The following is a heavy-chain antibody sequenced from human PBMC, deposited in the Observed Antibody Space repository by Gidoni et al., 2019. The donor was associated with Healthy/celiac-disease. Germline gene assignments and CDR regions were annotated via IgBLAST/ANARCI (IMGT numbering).Heavy chain of an antibody. CDR2: ISWNSGSI. D-gene: IGHD2-2*03. V-gene: IGHV3-9*01. Sequence: EVQLVESGGGLVQPGRSLRLSCAASGFTFDTYALHCGRQAPGKGLEWVSGISWNSGSIGYADSVKGRFTISRDNAKNSLYLQMNSLRAEDTALYYCAKDRAPNGYCSSTSCYPYFDYWGQGTLVTVSS. J-gene: IGHJ4*02. CDR3: AKDRAPNGYCSSTSCYPYFDY. CDR1: GFTFDTYA.